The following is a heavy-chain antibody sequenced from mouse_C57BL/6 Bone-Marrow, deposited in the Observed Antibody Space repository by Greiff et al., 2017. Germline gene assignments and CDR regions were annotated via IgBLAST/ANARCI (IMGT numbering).Heavy chain of an antibody. CDR3: ARRGVARGPCYAMDY. J-gene: IGHJ4*01. V-gene: IGHV1-22*01. CDR1: GYTFTDYN. CDR2: INPNNGGT. Sequence: EVQLQQSGPELVKPGASVKMSCKATGYTFTDYNMHWVKQSHGKSLEWIGYINPNNGGTSYNQKFKGKATLTVNKSSSTTYMELRSLTTEDSAVYYCARRGVARGPCYAMDYWGQGTSVTVSS. D-gene: IGHD1-1*02.